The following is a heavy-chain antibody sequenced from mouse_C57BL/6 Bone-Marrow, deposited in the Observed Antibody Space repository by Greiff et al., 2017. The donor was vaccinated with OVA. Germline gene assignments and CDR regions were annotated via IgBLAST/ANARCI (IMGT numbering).Heavy chain of an antibody. J-gene: IGHJ1*03. D-gene: IGHD1-1*02. V-gene: IGHV2-5*01. CDR2: IWRGGST. Sequence: VQLQESGPGLVQPSQSLSITCTVSGFSLTSYGVHWVRQSPGKGLEWLGVIWRGGSTDYNAAFMSRLSITKDNSKSQVFFKMNSLQADDTAIYDCAKRGKLSFGYFDVWGTGTTVTVSS. CDR1: GFSLTSYG. CDR3: AKRGKLSFGYFDV.